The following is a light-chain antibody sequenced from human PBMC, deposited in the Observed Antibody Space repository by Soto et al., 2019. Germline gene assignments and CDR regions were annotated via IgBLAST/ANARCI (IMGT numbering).Light chain of an antibody. J-gene: IGKJ1*01. CDR1: QTVSPW. CDR3: QQYNRGVT. Sequence: DIHMTQSPATLSASVGERVTITCRASQTVSPWLAWYQEKPGAAPHLLIYKVSNLESGVPSRFSGSGSGADFTLTINGLQPDDFATYYCQQYNRGVTFGPGTKVEIK. V-gene: IGKV1-5*03. CDR2: KVS.